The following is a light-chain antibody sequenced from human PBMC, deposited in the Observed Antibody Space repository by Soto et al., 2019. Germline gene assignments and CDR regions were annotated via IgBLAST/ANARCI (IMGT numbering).Light chain of an antibody. Sequence: EIVLTQSPGTLSLSPGERATLSCRASQSVSRNFLAWYQQIPGQAPRLLIHGASTRATGIPDRFSGSGSGTDFPLTITRLGPEDFAVYYCQQYGTSPWTFGQGTKVEVK. J-gene: IGKJ1*01. CDR2: GAS. V-gene: IGKV3-20*01. CDR1: QSVSRNF. CDR3: QQYGTSPWT.